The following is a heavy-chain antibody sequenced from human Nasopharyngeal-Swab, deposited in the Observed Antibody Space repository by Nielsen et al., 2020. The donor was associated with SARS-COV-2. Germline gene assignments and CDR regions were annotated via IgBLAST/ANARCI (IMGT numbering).Heavy chain of an antibody. CDR2: INHIGST. CDR1: GGSFTTYS. CDR3: ARGRYYGDYDY. D-gene: IGHD4-17*01. Sequence: SETLFLACAVYGGSFTTYSWIWIRQPPGKGLEWIGKINHIGSTNYNTYNPSLNSRVTISLATSKNQFSLTLTSVTAADTAIYFCARGRYYGDYDYWGQGALVTVSS. J-gene: IGHJ4*02. V-gene: IGHV4-34*01.